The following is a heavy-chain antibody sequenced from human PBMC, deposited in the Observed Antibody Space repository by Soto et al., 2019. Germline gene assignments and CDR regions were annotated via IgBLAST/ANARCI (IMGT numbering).Heavy chain of an antibody. CDR2: IRSKAYGGAT. CDR1: GFTFGDYA. Sequence: GGSLRLSCTASGFTFGDYAMSWVRQAPGKGLEWVGFIRSKAYGGATEYAASVKGRFTISRDDSKSIAYLQMNSLKTEDTAVYYCTRDKAYYYGSGSYPHFDYWGQGTLVTV. D-gene: IGHD3-10*01. CDR3: TRDKAYYYGSGSYPHFDY. J-gene: IGHJ4*02. V-gene: IGHV3-49*04.